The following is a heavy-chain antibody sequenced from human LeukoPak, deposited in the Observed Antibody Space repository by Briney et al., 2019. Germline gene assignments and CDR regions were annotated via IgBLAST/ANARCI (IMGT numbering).Heavy chain of an antibody. CDR1: GFTVSSNY. J-gene: IGHJ4*02. CDR2: IYSGGST. V-gene: IGHV3-53*01. D-gene: IGHD2-2*01. CDR3: ARHRYCSSTSCYWLSY. Sequence: GGSLRLSCAASGFTVSSNYMSWVRQAPGKGLEWVSVIYSGGSTYYADSVKGRFTIPRDNSKNTLYLQMNSLRAEDTAVYYCARHRYCSSTSCYWLSYWGQGTLVTVSS.